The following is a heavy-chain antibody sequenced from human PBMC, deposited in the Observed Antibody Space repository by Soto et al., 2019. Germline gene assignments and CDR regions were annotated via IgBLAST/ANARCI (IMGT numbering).Heavy chain of an antibody. J-gene: IGHJ4*02. V-gene: IGHV4-59*08. CDR3: ARRYGGTFDY. D-gene: IGHD2-15*01. Sequence: PSETLSLICTVSGGSISSYYWSWIRQPPGKGLEWIGYIYYSGSTNYNPSLESRVTISVDTSKNQFSLKLSSVTAADTAVYYCARRYGGTFDYRGQGTLVTVSS. CDR1: GGSISSYY. CDR2: IYYSGST.